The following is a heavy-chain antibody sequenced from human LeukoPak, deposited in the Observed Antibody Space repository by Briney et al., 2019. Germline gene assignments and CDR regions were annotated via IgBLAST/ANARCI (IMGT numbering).Heavy chain of an antibody. D-gene: IGHD2-8*01. J-gene: IGHJ6*02. CDR1: GGSISSYY. CDR2: IYYSGST. CDR3: ASRVLGTYYYGMDV. V-gene: IGHV4-59*01. Sequence: SETLSLTCTVSGGSISSYYWSWIRQPPGKGLEWIGYIYYSGSTDYNPSLKSRVSISVDTSKNQFSLKLSSVSAAHTAVYYRASRVLGTYYYGMDVWGQGTTVTVSS.